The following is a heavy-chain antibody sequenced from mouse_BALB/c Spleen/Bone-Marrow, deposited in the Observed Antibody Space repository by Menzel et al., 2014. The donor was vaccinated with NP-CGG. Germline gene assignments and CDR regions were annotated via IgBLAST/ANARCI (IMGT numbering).Heavy chain of an antibody. V-gene: IGHV2-4*02. CDR2: IWSGGST. CDR3: ARQPLRRHAMDY. CDR1: GFSLTSYG. Sequence: VKLMESGPGLVQPSQSLSITCTVSGFSLTSYGVHWVRQPPGKGLEWLGVIWSGGSTDYNAAFMSRLSISKDNSKSQVFLKMNSQQADDTAIYYCARQPLRRHAMDYWGQGTSGTVSS. J-gene: IGHJ4*01. D-gene: IGHD1-2*01.